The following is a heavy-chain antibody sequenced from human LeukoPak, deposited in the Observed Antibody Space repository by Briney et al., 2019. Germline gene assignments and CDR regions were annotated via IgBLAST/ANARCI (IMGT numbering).Heavy chain of an antibody. CDR2: INPNSGST. CDR3: ARGITMVRGVIITTFDY. D-gene: IGHD3-10*01. J-gene: IGHJ4*02. CDR1: GYTFTGYY. Sequence: ASVKVSCKASGYTFTGYYMHWVRQAPGQGLEWMGWINPNSGSTNYAQKFQGRVTMTRDTSISTAYMELSRLRSDDTAVYYCARGITMVRGVIITTFDYWGQGTLVTVSS. V-gene: IGHV1-2*02.